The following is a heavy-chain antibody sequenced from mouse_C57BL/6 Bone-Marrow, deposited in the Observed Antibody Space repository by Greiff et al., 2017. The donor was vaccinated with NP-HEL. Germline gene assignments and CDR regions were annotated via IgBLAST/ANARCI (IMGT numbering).Heavy chain of an antibody. J-gene: IGHJ4*01. D-gene: IGHD2-13*01. Sequence: EVMLVESGGGLVQPGGSLKLSCAASGFTFSDYGMAWVRQAPRKGPEWVAFISNLAYSIYYADTVTGRFTISRENAKNTLYLEMSSLRSEDTAMYYCARRLGDFAMDYWGQGTSVTVSS. CDR2: ISNLAYSI. V-gene: IGHV5-15*01. CDR1: GFTFSDYG. CDR3: ARRLGDFAMDY.